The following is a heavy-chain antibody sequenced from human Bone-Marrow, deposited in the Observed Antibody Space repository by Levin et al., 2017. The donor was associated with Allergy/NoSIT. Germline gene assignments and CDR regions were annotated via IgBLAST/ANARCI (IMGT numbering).Heavy chain of an antibody. Sequence: SETLSLTCAVSGGSITRDNYSWGWIRQPPGKGPEWIGSLFYSGSIFYNPSLNSRVTISLDTPNNRFSLKLSSVTAADTAIYYCAINTFDFASGYPNWFDPWGQGTLVTVSS. CDR3: AINTFDFASGYPNWFDP. CDR2: LFYSGSI. J-gene: IGHJ5*02. D-gene: IGHD3-3*01. V-gene: IGHV4-39*07. CDR1: GGSITRDNYS.